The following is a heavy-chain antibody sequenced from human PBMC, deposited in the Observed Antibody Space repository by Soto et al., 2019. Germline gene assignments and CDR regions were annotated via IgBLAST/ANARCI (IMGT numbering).Heavy chain of an antibody. D-gene: IGHD3-16*01. V-gene: IGHV5-51*01. Sequence: VESLKISCKGSGYIFTSYWICWVLQMPGKGLEWMGIIYPGDSDTRYSPSFQGQVTISADKSISTAYLQWSSLKASDTAMYYCAGHPVGGAGAFDIWGQGTVVTVSS. CDR2: IYPGDSDT. CDR1: GYIFTSYW. CDR3: AGHPVGGAGAFDI. J-gene: IGHJ3*02.